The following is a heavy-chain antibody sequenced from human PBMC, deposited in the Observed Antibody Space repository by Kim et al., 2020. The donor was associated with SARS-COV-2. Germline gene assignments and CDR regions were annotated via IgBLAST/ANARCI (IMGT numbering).Heavy chain of an antibody. Sequence: SETLSLTCAVSGGSISSSNWWSWVRQPPGKGLEWIGEIYHSGSTNYNPSLKSRVTISVDKSKNQFSLKLSSVTAADTAVYYCARGHHSSGWTRRYYYYGMDVWGQGTTVTVSS. D-gene: IGHD6-19*01. CDR3: ARGHHSSGWTRRYYYYGMDV. CDR2: IYHSGST. V-gene: IGHV4-4*02. J-gene: IGHJ6*02. CDR1: GGSISSSNW.